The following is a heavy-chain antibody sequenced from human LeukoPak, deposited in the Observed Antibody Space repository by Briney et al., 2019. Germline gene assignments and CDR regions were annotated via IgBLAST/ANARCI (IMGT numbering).Heavy chain of an antibody. CDR3: ASEGTTFSSFDY. V-gene: IGHV4-34*01. CDR1: GGSFSGYY. CDR2: INHSGST. Sequence: SETLSLTCAVYGGSFSGYYWSWVRQPPGKGLEWIGEINHSGSTNYNPSLKSRVTISVDTSKNQFSLKLSSVTAADTAVYYCASEGTTFSSFDYWGQGTLVTVSS. D-gene: IGHD1-1*01. J-gene: IGHJ4*02.